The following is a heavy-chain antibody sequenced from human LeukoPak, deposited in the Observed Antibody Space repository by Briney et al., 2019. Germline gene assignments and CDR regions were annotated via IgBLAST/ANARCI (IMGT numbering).Heavy chain of an antibody. CDR1: GYTFTGYY. CDR3: ARGVWFGELQYYYYYMDV. V-gene: IGHV1-2*02. Sequence: ASVKVSCKASGYTFTGYYMHLVRQAPGQGLEWMGWINPNSGDTNYAQKFQGRVTMTRDTSISTAYMELSRLRSDDTAVYYCARGVWFGELQYYYYYMDVWGKGTTVTISS. CDR2: INPNSGDT. D-gene: IGHD3-10*01. J-gene: IGHJ6*03.